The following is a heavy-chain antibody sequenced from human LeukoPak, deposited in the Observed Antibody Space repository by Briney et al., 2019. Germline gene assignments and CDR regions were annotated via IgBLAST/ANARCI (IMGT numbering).Heavy chain of an antibody. CDR2: INPNSGGT. Sequence: GASVKVSCKASGYTFTGYYMHWVRQAPGQGLEWMGWINPNSGGTNYAQKFQGWVTMTRDTSISTAYMELSRLRSDDTAVFYCARVYSSSSGKNAFDIWGQGTVVIVSS. CDR1: GYTFTGYY. V-gene: IGHV1-2*04. J-gene: IGHJ3*02. D-gene: IGHD6-6*01. CDR3: ARVYSSSSGKNAFDI.